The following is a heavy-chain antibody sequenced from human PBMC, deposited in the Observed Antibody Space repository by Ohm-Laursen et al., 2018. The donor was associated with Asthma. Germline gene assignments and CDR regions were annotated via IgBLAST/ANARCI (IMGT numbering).Heavy chain of an antibody. J-gene: IGHJ4*02. D-gene: IGHD3-16*01. CDR1: GFTFSSYA. V-gene: IGHV3-23*01. CDR3: AKDLDADKSTRPGH. CDR2: ISDNGRNT. Sequence: GSLRLSCTASGFTFSSYAMSWVRQAPGKGLEWVSAISDNGRNTYYGDSVKGRFSISRDNSRNTLYLQMNSLRAEDTAIYYCAKDLDADKSTRPGHWGQGTLVTVSS.